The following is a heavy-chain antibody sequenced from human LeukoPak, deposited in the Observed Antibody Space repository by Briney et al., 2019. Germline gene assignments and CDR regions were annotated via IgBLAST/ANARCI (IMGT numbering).Heavy chain of an antibody. CDR2: IIPIFGTA. D-gene: IGHD6-13*01. Sequence: SVKVSCKASGGTFSSYAISWVRQAPGQGLEWMGGIIPIFGTANYAQKFQGRVTITADESTSTAYMELSSLRSEDTAVYYCARDRTLETYSSSWYGTFDYWGQGTLVTVSS. CDR1: GGTFSSYA. V-gene: IGHV1-69*13. J-gene: IGHJ4*02. CDR3: ARDRTLETYSSSWYGTFDY.